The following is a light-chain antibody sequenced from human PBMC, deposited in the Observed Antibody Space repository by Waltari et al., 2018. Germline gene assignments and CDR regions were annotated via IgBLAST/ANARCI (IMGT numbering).Light chain of an antibody. CDR1: RSIENW. CDR3: QQYRTDFLS. Sequence: DIQMTQSPSTLSASVGDRVTMTCRASRSIENWLAWYQQKPGQAPKVITSKSSTSENGVPSRFSGSGFGTEFTLTINSLQPDDFATYYCQQYRTDFLSFGGGTTVEI. J-gene: IGKJ4*01. CDR2: KSS. V-gene: IGKV1-5*03.